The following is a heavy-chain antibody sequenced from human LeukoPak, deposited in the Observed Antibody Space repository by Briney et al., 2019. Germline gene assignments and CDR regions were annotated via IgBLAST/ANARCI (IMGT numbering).Heavy chain of an antibody. CDR2: IKQDGSEK. D-gene: IGHD6-13*01. V-gene: IGHV3-7*05. CDR3: ARYTSSWHAYDI. J-gene: IGHJ3*02. Sequence: PGGSLRLSCAASGFTFSTYVMSWVRQAPGKGLEWVASIKQDGSEKYYVDSVKGRFTISRDNAKNSLYLQMSSLRGEDTAVYYCARYTSSWHAYDIWGQGTMATVSS. CDR1: GFTFSTYV.